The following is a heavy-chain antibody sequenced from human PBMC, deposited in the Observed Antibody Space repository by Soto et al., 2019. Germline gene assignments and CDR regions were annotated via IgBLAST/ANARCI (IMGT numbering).Heavy chain of an antibody. CDR1: GFTFSSYA. Sequence: GGSLRLSCAASGFTFSSYAMSWVRQAPGKGLEWVSGISGSGGVTYYADSVKGRFTISRDNSKNTLYLQMNSLRAEDTAVYYCAKRLGYCTNGVCYSYYYYYYMDVWGKGTTVTVSS. CDR3: AKRLGYCTNGVCYSYYYYYYMDV. D-gene: IGHD2-8*01. V-gene: IGHV3-23*01. J-gene: IGHJ6*03. CDR2: ISGSGGVT.